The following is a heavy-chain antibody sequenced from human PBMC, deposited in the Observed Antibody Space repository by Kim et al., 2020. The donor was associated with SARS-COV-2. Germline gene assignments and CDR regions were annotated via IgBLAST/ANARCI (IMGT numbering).Heavy chain of an antibody. CDR2: IYHSGNT. D-gene: IGHD1-26*01. CDR3: ARLRTDTGSYFRFDY. V-gene: IGHV4-4*02. J-gene: IGHJ4*02. CDR1: GDSITPTNW. Sequence: SDTLSLTCAVSGDSITPTNWWSWVRQPPVKGLEWIGVIYHSGNTNYSPSLKSRVTISVDKSKNQFSLRLTSVTAADTAVYYCARLRTDTGSYFRFDYWGQGTLVTVSS.